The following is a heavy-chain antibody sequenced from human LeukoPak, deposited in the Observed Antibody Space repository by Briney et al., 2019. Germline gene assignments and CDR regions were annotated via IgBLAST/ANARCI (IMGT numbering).Heavy chain of an antibody. CDR1: GGSISSSSYY. Sequence: PSETLSLTCTVSGGSISSSSYYWGWIRQPPGKGLEWIGSIYYSESTYYNPSLKSRVTISVDTSKNQFSLKLSSVTAADTAVYYCARGRVTMIVVVTNSAFDIWGQGTMVTVSS. CDR3: ARGRVTMIVVVTNSAFDI. D-gene: IGHD3-22*01. V-gene: IGHV4-39*07. CDR2: IYYSEST. J-gene: IGHJ3*02.